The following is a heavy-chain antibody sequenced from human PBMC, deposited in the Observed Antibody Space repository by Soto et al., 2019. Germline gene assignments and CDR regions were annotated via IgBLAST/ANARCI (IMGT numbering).Heavy chain of an antibody. CDR2: ISSDGTTT. D-gene: IGHD2-8*01. V-gene: IGHV3-74*01. Sequence: EVQLVESGGGLVQPGKALRLSCAASGFTFSKYWIHWVRQAPGKGPVWVSYISSDGTTTDYADSVKGRFTISRDNPKNTLYLQMDRLRAEDTAVYYCAIQDCTNDVCLEAAVTVGGALEYWGQGAQVTVSS. J-gene: IGHJ4*02. CDR3: AIQDCTNDVCLEAAVTVGGALEY. CDR1: GFTFSKYW.